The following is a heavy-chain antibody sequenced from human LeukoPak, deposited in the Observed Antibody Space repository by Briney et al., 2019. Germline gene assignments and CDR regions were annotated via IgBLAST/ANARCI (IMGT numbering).Heavy chain of an antibody. CDR1: GFTFSSYA. Sequence: GGSLRLSCAASGFTFSSYAMSWVRQAPGKGLEWVSVISGSGGNTYYADSVKGRFTISRDNSKNTLYLQLNSLRAEDTAVYYCAKGPGSGYLFYFDYWGQGTLVTVSS. CDR3: AKGPGSGYLFYFDY. J-gene: IGHJ4*02. V-gene: IGHV3-23*01. CDR2: ISGSGGNT. D-gene: IGHD3-22*01.